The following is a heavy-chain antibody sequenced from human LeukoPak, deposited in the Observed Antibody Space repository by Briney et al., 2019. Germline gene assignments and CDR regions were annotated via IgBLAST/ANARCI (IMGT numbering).Heavy chain of an antibody. CDR2: ISAYNGNT. V-gene: IGHV1-18*01. CDR1: GYTFTSYG. J-gene: IGHJ6*02. D-gene: IGHD3-9*01. CDR3: ARAQHPNFDWLLYYYYYYGMDV. Sequence: ASVKVSCKASGYTFTSYGISWVRQASGQGLEWMGWISAYNGNTNYAQKPQGRVTMTTDTSTSTAYMELRSLRSDDTAVYYCARAQHPNFDWLLYYYYYYGMDVWGQGTTVTVSS.